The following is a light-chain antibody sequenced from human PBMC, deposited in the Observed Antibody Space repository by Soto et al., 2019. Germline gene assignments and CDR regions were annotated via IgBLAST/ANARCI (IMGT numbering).Light chain of an antibody. CDR3: PQFNNYPIP. V-gene: IGKV1D-13*01. Sequence: AIQLTQSPSSLSASVGDRVTITCRASQGISSALAWYQQKPGKAPKLLIYDASSLESGVPSRFSGSGSGTDFTLTISSLQPEDFATYYCPQFNNYPIPLGHEIRLEIK. CDR1: QGISSA. J-gene: IGKJ5*01. CDR2: DAS.